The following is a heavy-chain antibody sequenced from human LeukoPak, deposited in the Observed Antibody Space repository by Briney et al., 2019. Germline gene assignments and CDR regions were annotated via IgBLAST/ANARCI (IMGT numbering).Heavy chain of an antibody. V-gene: IGHV3-NL1*01. J-gene: IGHJ4*02. Sequence: GGSLRLSCTASGFTFKNYGMAWFRQAPGKGLEWVSTINNGGENTHHADSVKGRFTISRDNSKNTLYLQMNSLRAEDTAVYYCARDPSAMVIFDYWGQGTLVTVSS. CDR1: GFTFKNYG. D-gene: IGHD5-18*01. CDR3: ARDPSAMVIFDY. CDR2: INNGGENT.